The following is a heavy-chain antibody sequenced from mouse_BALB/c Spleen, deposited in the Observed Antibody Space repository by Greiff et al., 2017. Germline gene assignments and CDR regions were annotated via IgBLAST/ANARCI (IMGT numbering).Heavy chain of an antibody. D-gene: IGHD2-1*01. CDR3: TRSNYGKDGYFDV. J-gene: IGHJ1*01. CDR1: GYTFTSYY. CDR2: INPSNGGT. V-gene: IGHV1S81*02. Sequence: VQLQQPGAELVKPGASVKLSCKASGYTFTSYYMYWVKQRPGQGLEWIGGINPSNGGTNYNEKFKSKATLTVDKSSSTAYMQLSSLTSEDSAVYYCTRSNYGKDGYFDVWGEGTTVTVSS.